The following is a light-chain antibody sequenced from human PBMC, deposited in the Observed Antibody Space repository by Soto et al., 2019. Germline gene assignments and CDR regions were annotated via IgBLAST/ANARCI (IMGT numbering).Light chain of an antibody. Sequence: DIVMTQSPLFLPVTPGEPASICCRSSQSLLYSNGYNYVDWYLQRPGQSPQLLIYLGSDRASGVPDRFSGSGSGTDFTLRISRVEAEDVGVYYCMQSLAQTPYTFGPGTKVDFQ. V-gene: IGKV2-28*01. CDR2: LGS. CDR3: MQSLAQTPYT. J-gene: IGKJ3*01. CDR1: QSLLYSNGYNY.